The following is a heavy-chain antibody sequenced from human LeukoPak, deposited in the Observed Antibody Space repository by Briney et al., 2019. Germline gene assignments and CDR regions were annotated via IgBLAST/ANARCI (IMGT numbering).Heavy chain of an antibody. CDR3: ARGRGMIVI. V-gene: IGHV4-34*01. Sequence: SETLSLTCAVYGGSFSGYYWSWIRQPPGKGLEWIGEINHSGSTNYNPSLKSRVTISVDTSKNQFSLKLSSVTAADTAVYYCARGRGMIVIWGQGTLVTVPS. J-gene: IGHJ4*02. D-gene: IGHD3-22*01. CDR1: GGSFSGYY. CDR2: INHSGST.